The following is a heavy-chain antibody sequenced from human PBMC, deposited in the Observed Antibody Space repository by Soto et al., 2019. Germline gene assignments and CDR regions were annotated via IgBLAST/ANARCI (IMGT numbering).Heavy chain of an antibody. J-gene: IGHJ4*02. CDR1: GDTFNRYT. D-gene: IGHD2-15*01. CDR3: SRGEGGNGNSYAS. Sequence: QVQLVQSGAEVKKPGSSVNVACKASGDTFNRYTLSGLRQAPGQGLEWMGRIIPMSPMPIYAQKVRGRVTFTADKSTSPVDTELSSLTTDDPAVYFGSRGEGGNGNSYASWGQGTLVTAAS. CDR2: IIPMSPMP. V-gene: IGHV1-69*02.